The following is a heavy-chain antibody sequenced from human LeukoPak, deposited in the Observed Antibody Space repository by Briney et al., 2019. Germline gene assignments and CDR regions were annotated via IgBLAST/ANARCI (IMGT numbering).Heavy chain of an antibody. Sequence: ASVKVSCKASGYTFIDYYIHWVRQAPGQGLEWMGWINPNGGGTHYPQKFQGRVTMTRDTSISTVYMELSSLRSEDTAVYYCATGRWGIAYYYDSSGYYYFDYWGQGTLVTVSS. CDR1: GYTFIDYY. CDR3: ATGRWGIAYYYDSSGYYYFDY. CDR2: INPNGGGT. V-gene: IGHV1-2*02. D-gene: IGHD3-22*01. J-gene: IGHJ4*02.